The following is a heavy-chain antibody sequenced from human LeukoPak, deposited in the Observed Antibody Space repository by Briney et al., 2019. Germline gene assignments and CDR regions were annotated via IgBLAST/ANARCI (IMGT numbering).Heavy chain of an antibody. D-gene: IGHD1-1*01. CDR1: GLNIRSYW. Sequence: GGSLRLSCAASGLNIRSYWMHWVRQAPGKGLVWVSRINSEGSSTSYADSVKGRFTISRDNAENTLYLQINSLRAEDTAVYYCATDEAATGRLDYWGQGTLVTDSS. J-gene: IGHJ4*02. CDR2: INSEGSST. V-gene: IGHV3-74*01. CDR3: ATDEAATGRLDY.